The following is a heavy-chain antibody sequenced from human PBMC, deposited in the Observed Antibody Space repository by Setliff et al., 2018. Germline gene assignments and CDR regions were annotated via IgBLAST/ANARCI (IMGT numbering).Heavy chain of an antibody. J-gene: IGHJ3*01. Sequence: PSETLSLTCAVSGYSISNGFYWGWIRQSPVKGLEWIGSLFDGGSAYYSPSLKSRASISLDAFKNQFALKLTSATAADTAVYYCARDPHYDPTYSLPGHAFDFWGQGIMVTVSS. CDR2: LFDGGSA. V-gene: IGHV4-38-2*02. D-gene: IGHD3-22*01. CDR1: GYSISNGFY. CDR3: ARDPHYDPTYSLPGHAFDF.